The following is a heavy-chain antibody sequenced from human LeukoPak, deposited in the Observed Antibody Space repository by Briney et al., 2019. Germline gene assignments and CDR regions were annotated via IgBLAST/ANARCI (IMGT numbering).Heavy chain of an antibody. J-gene: IGHJ3*02. Sequence: SETLSLTCTVSGGSISSSSYYWGWIRQPPGKGLEWIGSIYYSGSTYHNPSLKSRVTISVDTSKNQFSLKLSSVTAAGTAVYYCARQTGCSSTSCYFGFDIWGQGTMVTVSS. CDR1: GGSISSSSYY. CDR2: IYYSGST. CDR3: ARQTGCSSTSCYFGFDI. D-gene: IGHD2-2*01. V-gene: IGHV4-39*01.